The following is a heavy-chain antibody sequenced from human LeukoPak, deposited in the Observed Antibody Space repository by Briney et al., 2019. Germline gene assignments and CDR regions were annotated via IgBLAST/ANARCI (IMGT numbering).Heavy chain of an antibody. D-gene: IGHD1-14*01. CDR3: TRDRSRAEDD. CDR1: GFTFSGHW. J-gene: IGHJ4*02. Sequence: GGSLRLSCAAAGFTFSGHWMSWVRQAPGKGLEWVANINQGGSDKYYVDSVKGRFTISRDNANNLLYLQMNSLRGEDTAVYYCTRDRSRAEDDWGQGTLVTVSS. CDR2: INQGGSDK. V-gene: IGHV3-7*01.